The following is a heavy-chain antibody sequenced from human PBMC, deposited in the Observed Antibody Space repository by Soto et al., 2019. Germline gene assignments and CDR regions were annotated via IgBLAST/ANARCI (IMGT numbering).Heavy chain of an antibody. CDR3: ARCSMYCSGGSCYYASYYYYYMDV. Sequence: PSETLSLTCAVYGGSFSGYYWSWIRQPPGKGLEWIGEINRSGSTNYNPSLKSRVTISVDTSKNQFSLKLSSVTAADTAVYYCARCSMYCSGGSCYYASYYYYYMDVWGKGTTVTVSS. V-gene: IGHV4-34*01. D-gene: IGHD2-15*01. CDR1: GGSFSGYY. J-gene: IGHJ6*03. CDR2: INRSGST.